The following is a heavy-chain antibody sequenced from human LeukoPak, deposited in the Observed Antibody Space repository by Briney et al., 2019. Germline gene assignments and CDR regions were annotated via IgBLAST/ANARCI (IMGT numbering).Heavy chain of an antibody. D-gene: IGHD3-16*01. J-gene: IGHJ4*02. V-gene: IGHV1-46*03. Sequence: GASVKVSCKASGYIFTSYYMHWVRHPPGQGREWLGVVYPSAGTSDPAQRFRARITLSDDTSTSTAYMELRSLKSEDTAIYFCVREYHGGYFDFWGQGTLVTVSS. CDR1: GYIFTSYY. CDR3: VREYHGGYFDF. CDR2: VYPSAGTS.